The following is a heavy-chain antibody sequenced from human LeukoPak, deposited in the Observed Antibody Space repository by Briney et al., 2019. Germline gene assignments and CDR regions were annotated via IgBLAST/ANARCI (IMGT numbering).Heavy chain of an antibody. J-gene: IGHJ5*02. V-gene: IGHV7-4-1*02. D-gene: IGHD4-23*01. CDR3: ARDFGTRWELRAP. CDR1: GYTFTDYA. Sequence: GASVKVSCKASGYTFTDYAMNWVRPAPGQGLEWMGWNTTNTGNPTYAQGFTGRSVFSLDTSVSTTYLQISSLQAEDTAVYYCARDFGTRWELRAPWGQGTLITVSS. CDR2: NTTNTGNP.